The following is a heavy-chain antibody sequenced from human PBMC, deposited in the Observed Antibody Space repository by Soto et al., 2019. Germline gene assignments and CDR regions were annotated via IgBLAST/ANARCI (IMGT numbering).Heavy chain of an antibody. CDR2: IRSKANSYAT. CDR3: TRQSGDSPGYYYYGMDV. Sequence: EVQLVESGGGLVQPGGSLKLSCAASGFTFSGSAMHWVRQASGKGLEWVGRIRSKANSYATAYAASVKGRFTISRDDSKNTAYLQMNSLKTEDMAVYYCTRQSGDSPGYYYYGMDVWGQGTTVTVSS. D-gene: IGHD3-22*01. CDR1: GFTFSGSA. J-gene: IGHJ6*02. V-gene: IGHV3-73*02.